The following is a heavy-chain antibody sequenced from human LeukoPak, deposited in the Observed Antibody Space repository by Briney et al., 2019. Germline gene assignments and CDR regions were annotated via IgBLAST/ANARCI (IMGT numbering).Heavy chain of an antibody. CDR1: GFTFSTYA. J-gene: IGHJ4*02. D-gene: IGHD4-17*01. Sequence: GGSLRLSCAASGFTFSTYAMSWVRQAPGKGLDWVSTISDGGRDTHYADSVKGRFTISRDNSKNTLYLQMNSLRAEDTAVYYCAKALYGDYGRFDYWGQGTLVTVSS. CDR3: AKALYGDYGRFDY. V-gene: IGHV3-23*01. CDR2: ISDGGRDT.